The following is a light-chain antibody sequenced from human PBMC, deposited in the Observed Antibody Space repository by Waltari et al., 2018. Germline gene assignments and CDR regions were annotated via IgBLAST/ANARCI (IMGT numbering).Light chain of an antibody. CDR1: QDVKYY. Sequence: DVGMTQSPSPLAASVEDRVTTTCQPSQDVKYYVNWYQQKPGNAPQPMIFDASNLQTGVPSRFSGGGSGGDCTLTINSLEPEDFATDYGQQYDELPPDSFGQGTKLEI. V-gene: IGKV1-33*01. J-gene: IGKJ2*03. CDR3: QQYDELPPDS. CDR2: DAS.